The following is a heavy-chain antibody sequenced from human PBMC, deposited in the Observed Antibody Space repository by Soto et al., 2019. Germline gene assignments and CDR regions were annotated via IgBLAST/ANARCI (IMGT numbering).Heavy chain of an antibody. J-gene: IGHJ6*02. Sequence: KSSETLALTCTVSGGSITSSYWSWIRRPPGKGLEWIAYIYDTGISGYTPSTSYNPSLKSRVTMSVDTSKSQFSLKLTSVTAADTAVYYCARGEDAFFYYGLDVWGQGITVTVSS. CDR2: IYDTGISGYTPST. CDR1: GGSITSSY. CDR3: ARGEDAFFYYGLDV. V-gene: IGHV4-59*01.